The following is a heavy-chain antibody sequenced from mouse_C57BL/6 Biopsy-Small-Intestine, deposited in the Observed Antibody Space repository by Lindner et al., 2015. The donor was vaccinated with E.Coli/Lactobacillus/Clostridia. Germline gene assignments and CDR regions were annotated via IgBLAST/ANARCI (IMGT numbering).Heavy chain of an antibody. Sequence: VQLQESGPELVKPGASVKMSCKASGYSFTDYNMHWVKQSHGKSLEWIGYIDPYNGATSYNQKFKGKATLTVDKSSSTAYMQLNSLTSEDSAVYYCARNSNYAWFAYWGQGTLVTVSA. CDR1: GYSFTDYN. V-gene: IGHV1S135*01. CDR2: IDPYNGAT. CDR3: ARNSNYAWFAY. J-gene: IGHJ3*01. D-gene: IGHD2-5*01.